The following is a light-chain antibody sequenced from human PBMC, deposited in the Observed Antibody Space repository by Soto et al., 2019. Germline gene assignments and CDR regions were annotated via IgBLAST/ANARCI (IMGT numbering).Light chain of an antibody. CDR1: NSNIGAGYD. CDR2: GNS. Sequence: QSVLTQPPSVSGAPGQRVTISCTGSNSNIGAGYDVHWYQQLPGTAPKLLIYGNSNRPSGVSDRFSGSKSGTSASLAITGLQAEDEADYYCQSYDTSLSGFVVFGGGTKLTVL. CDR3: QSYDTSLSGFVV. V-gene: IGLV1-40*01. J-gene: IGLJ2*01.